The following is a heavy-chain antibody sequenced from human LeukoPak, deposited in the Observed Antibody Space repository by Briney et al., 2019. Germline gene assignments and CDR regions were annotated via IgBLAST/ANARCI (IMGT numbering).Heavy chain of an antibody. V-gene: IGHV3-48*03. J-gene: IGHJ4*02. Sequence: GGAPRLSCAAPGFTFSSYEMNWGRQAPGKGLEWVSYISSSGSTIYYADSVKGRFTISRDNAKNSLYPQMNSLRAEDTAVYYCARKYRGYKPAKEDYFDYWGQGTLVTVSS. CDR2: ISSSGSTI. CDR1: GFTFSSYE. CDR3: ARKYRGYKPAKEDYFDY. D-gene: IGHD5-12*01.